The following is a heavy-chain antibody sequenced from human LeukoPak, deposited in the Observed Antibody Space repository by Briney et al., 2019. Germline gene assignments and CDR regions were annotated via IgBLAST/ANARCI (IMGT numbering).Heavy chain of an antibody. Sequence: SETLSLTCVVYGGSFSGYYWSWIRQPPGKGLEWIGEINHRGGTNYNPSLKTRVTISVDTSKNQFSLKLSSVTAADTAVYYCAKMFNADVYFEYWGQGILVTVSS. CDR1: GGSFSGYY. D-gene: IGHD2-2*01. V-gene: IGHV4-34*01. J-gene: IGHJ4*02. CDR2: INHRGGT. CDR3: AKMFNADVYFEY.